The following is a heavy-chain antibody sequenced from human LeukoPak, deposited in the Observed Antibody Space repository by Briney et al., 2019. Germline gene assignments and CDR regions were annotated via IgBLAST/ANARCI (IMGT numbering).Heavy chain of an antibody. CDR1: GYTFTSYD. Sequence: GASVKVSCKASGYTFTSYDINWVRQATGQGLEWMGWINPNSGGTNYAQKFQGRVTMTRDTSISTAYMELSRLRSDDTAVYYCARRWLQILNYYGMDVWGQGTTVTVSS. D-gene: IGHD5-24*01. J-gene: IGHJ6*02. V-gene: IGHV1-2*02. CDR2: INPNSGGT. CDR3: ARRWLQILNYYGMDV.